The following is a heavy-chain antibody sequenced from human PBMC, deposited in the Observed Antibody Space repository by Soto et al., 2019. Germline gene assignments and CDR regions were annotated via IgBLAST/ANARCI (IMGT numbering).Heavy chain of an antibody. CDR3: ERDISPTVLVPAALEERYGMDV. CDR2: ISYAGTNK. V-gene: IGHV3-30-3*01. Sequence: SPRLSFAASGLTFSSYAMPCVRQASGQALEWVAAISYAGTNKYYADSVEGRLTISSQNSQNTLYLQMNSLRAEDTALDYCERDISPTVLVPAALEERYGMDVWVQGT. J-gene: IGHJ6*02. CDR1: GLTFSSYA. D-gene: IGHD2-2*01.